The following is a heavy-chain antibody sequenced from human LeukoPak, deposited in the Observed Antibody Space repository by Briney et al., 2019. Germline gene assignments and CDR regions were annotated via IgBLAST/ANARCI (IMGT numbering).Heavy chain of an antibody. V-gene: IGHV4-34*01. CDR2: VNHSGST. CDR1: GGSFSGYY. Sequence: SETLSLTCAVYGGSFSGYYWSWIRQPPGKGLEWSGEVNHSGSTNYNPSLKSRVTISVDTSKNQFSLKLSSVTAADTAVYYCARVRSRGGSCYSDYWGQGTLVTVSS. D-gene: IGHD2-15*01. J-gene: IGHJ4*02. CDR3: ARVRSRGGSCYSDY.